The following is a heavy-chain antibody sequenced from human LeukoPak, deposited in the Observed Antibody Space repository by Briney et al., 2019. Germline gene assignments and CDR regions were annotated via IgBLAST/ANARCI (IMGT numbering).Heavy chain of an antibody. J-gene: IGHJ4*02. Sequence: PSETLSLTCAVYGGSFGGYYWNWIRQPPGKGLEWIGDINHSGSTYYNASLKSRVTISVDTSKNQFILNLSSVTAADTAVYYCARVGGDSSGDYWGQGTLVTVSS. CDR3: ARVGGDSSGDY. D-gene: IGHD3-22*01. CDR2: INHSGST. CDR1: GGSFGGYY. V-gene: IGHV4-34*01.